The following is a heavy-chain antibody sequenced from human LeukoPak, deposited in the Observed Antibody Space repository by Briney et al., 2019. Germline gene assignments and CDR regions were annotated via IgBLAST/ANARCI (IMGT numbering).Heavy chain of an antibody. CDR1: GFTFSSYG. Sequence: GSLRLSCAASGFTFSSYGMSWIRQPPGKGLEWIGYIYYSGSTNYNPSLKSRVTISVDTSKNQFSLKLSSVTAADTAVYYCARGYSSSWLPFDYWGQGTLVTVSS. CDR2: IYYSGST. J-gene: IGHJ4*02. V-gene: IGHV4-59*01. CDR3: ARGYSSSWLPFDY. D-gene: IGHD6-13*01.